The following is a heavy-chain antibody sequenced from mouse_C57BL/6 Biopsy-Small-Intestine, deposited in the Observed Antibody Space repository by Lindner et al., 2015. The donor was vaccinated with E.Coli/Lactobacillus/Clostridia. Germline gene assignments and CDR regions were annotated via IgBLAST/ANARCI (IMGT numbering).Heavy chain of an antibody. CDR2: IFPRSGDT. CDR3: ARRDYDEGY. J-gene: IGHJ2*01. CDR1: GYTFTRYG. Sequence: VQLQESGAELVRPGTSVKMSCKASGYTFTRYGISWVKQRTGQGLEWIGEIFPRSGDTYYNEKFKGKATLTTDKSSGTAYMEVRSLTSEDSAVYFCARRDYDEGYWGQGTTLTVSS. D-gene: IGHD2-4*01. V-gene: IGHV1-81*01.